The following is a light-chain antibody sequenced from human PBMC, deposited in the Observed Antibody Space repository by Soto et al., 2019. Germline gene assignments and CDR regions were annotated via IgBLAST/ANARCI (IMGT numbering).Light chain of an antibody. J-gene: IGLJ1*01. Sequence: QSVLTQPRSVSGSHGQSVTISCTGTSTDVGASNNVSWYQQLPGRAPKLMIYDVSERPSGVPDRFSGSKSGNTASLTISGLQADDQADYYCCSYAVTFYVFGTGSKVIVL. CDR3: CSYAVTFYV. CDR2: DVS. V-gene: IGLV2-11*01. CDR1: STDVGASNN.